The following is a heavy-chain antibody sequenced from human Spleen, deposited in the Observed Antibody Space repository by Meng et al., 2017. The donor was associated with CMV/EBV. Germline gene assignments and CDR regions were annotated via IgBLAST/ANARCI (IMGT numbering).Heavy chain of an antibody. CDR2: INPSAGST. Sequence: ASVKVSCKASGYTFTTYYVHWVRQAPGQGLEWMGIINPSAGSTTYTQNFQGRVTMTRDTSTGTVYMELSSLRSEDTAVYYCARDRGDAVVEAAAMSSTCCHGMDVWGQGTTVTVSS. CDR1: GYTFTTYY. CDR3: ARDRGDAVVEAAAMSSTCCHGMDV. J-gene: IGHJ6*02. V-gene: IGHV1-46*01. D-gene: IGHD2-2*01.